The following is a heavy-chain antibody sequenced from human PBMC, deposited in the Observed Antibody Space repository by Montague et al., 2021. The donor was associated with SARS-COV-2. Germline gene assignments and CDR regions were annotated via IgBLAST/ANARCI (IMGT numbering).Heavy chain of an antibody. CDR2: IYEWGTT. D-gene: IGHD4-23*01. CDR3: MRAGGRVNRPPV. Sequence: SETRSLTCAVSGGSIMAPDCWSWVRQPPGKGLEWIGEIYEWGTTNHNPSLKSRVTMSVDKSKNQVSLELKSVTAADTALYYCMRAGGRVNRPPVWGQGVLVTVSS. V-gene: IGHV4-4*02. CDR1: GGSIMAPDC. J-gene: IGHJ4*02.